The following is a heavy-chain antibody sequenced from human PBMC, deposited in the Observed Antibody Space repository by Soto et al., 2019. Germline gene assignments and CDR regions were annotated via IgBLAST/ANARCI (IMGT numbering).Heavy chain of an antibody. CDR3: ASFALRLGELSLYDY. CDR2: IYYSGST. Sequence: SETLSLTCTVSGGSISSGDYYWSWIRQPPGKGLEWIGYIYYSGSTYYNPSLKSRVTISVDTSKNQFSLKLSSVTAADTAVYYCASFALRLGELSLYDYWGQGTLVTVS. V-gene: IGHV4-30-4*01. D-gene: IGHD3-16*02. J-gene: IGHJ4*02. CDR1: GGSISSGDYY.